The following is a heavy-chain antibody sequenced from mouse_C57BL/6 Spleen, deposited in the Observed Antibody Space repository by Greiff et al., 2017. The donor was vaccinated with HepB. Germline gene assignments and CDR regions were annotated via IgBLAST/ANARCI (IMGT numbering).Heavy chain of an antibody. V-gene: IGHV1-69*01. CDR3: ARFGYGDAMDY. D-gene: IGHD1-1*01. Sequence: VKLMESGAELVMPGASVKLSCKASGYTFTSYWMHWVKQRPGQGLEWIGEIDPSDSYTNYNQKFKGKSTLTVDKSSSTAYMQLSSLTSEDSAVYYCARFGYGDAMDYWGQGTSVTVSS. CDR1: GYTFTSYW. CDR2: IDPSDSYT. J-gene: IGHJ4*01.